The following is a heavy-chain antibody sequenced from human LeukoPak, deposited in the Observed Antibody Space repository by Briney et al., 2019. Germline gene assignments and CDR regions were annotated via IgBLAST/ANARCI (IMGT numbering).Heavy chain of an antibody. V-gene: IGHV3-64D*06. J-gene: IGHJ6*02. CDR1: GFTFSSYA. D-gene: IGHD3-9*01. CDR3: VKGMEDYDILTGVLDV. CDR2: ISSNGGST. Sequence: PGGSLRLSWSASGFTFSSYAMHWVRQAPVKGLEYVSAISSNGGSTYYADSVKGRFTISRDNSKNTLYLQLSSLRAEDTAVYYCVKGMEDYDILTGVLDVWGQGTTVTVSS.